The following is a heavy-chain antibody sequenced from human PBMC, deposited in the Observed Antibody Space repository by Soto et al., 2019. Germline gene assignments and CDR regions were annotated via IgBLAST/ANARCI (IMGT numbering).Heavy chain of an antibody. J-gene: IGHJ6*02. CDR1: GYTFIGYY. Sequence: ASVKVSCKASGYTFIGYYVHWVREAPGQGLEWMGWINPETGGTSYAQKFQGRVTLSRDTSINTAYLELSSLRFDDAAVYFCARERFQVISDGMDVWGQGTTVTVSS. CDR3: ARERFQVISDGMDV. CDR2: INPETGGT. D-gene: IGHD2-21*01. V-gene: IGHV1-2*02.